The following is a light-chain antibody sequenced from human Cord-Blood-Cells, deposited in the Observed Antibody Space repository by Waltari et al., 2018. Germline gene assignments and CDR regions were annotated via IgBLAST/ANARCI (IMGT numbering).Light chain of an antibody. Sequence: EIVLPQSPGTLSSSPGERATLSCRASQSVSSSYLAWYQQKPGQAPRLLSYGASSRATGIPDRFSGSGSGTDFTLTISRLEPEDFAVYYCQQYGSSAWTFGQGTKVEIK. CDR2: GAS. J-gene: IGKJ1*01. V-gene: IGKV3-20*01. CDR3: QQYGSSAWT. CDR1: QSVSSSY.